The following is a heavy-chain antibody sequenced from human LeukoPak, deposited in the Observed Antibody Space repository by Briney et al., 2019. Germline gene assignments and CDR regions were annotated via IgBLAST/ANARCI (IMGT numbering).Heavy chain of an antibody. CDR2: ITSGGST. CDR3: AKGRGYSYGFIYFDY. D-gene: IGHD5-18*01. V-gene: IGHV3-23*01. CDR1: GFTFSNYA. J-gene: IGHJ4*02. Sequence: GGSLRLSCAASGFTFSNYAMTWVRQAPGKGLEWVSSITSGGSTSYADSVKGRFTISRDNSKNTLFLQMNSLRGEDTAVYYCAKGRGYSYGFIYFDYWGQGTLVTVSS.